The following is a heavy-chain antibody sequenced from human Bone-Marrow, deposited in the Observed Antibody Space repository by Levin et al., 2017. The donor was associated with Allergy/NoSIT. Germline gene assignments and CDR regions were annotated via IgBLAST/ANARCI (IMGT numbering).Heavy chain of an antibody. D-gene: IGHD1-26*01. CDR3: ARDDGPLSTTTLDS. CDR1: GFTFSNHA. J-gene: IGHJ4*02. V-gene: IGHV3-30*04. CDR2: ILYDGGNT. Sequence: GGSLRLSCAASGFTFSNHAMHWVRQAPGKGLEWVALILYDGGNTYYADSVKGRFTISRDNSESTLYLQMNSLRAEDTTLYYCARDDGPLSTTTLDSWGQGTLVTVSS.